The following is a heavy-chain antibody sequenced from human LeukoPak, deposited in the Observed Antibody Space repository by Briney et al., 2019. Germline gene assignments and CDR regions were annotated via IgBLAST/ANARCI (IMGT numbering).Heavy chain of an antibody. J-gene: IGHJ4*02. CDR1: GFTFSSYS. Sequence: GGSLRLSCAASGFTFSSYSVNWVRQAPGKGLEWVSFISSNSSTKYYADSVKGRFTISRDNAKNSLYLQMNSLRVEDTAIYYCARLTWSTTDYWGQGTLVTVSS. CDR3: ARLTWSTTDY. D-gene: IGHD3-3*01. V-gene: IGHV3-48*01. CDR2: ISSNSSTK.